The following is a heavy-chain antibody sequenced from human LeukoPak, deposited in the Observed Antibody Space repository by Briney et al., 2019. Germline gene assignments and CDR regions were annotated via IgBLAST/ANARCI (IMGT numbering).Heavy chain of an antibody. V-gene: IGHV3-30*02. CDR2: IRHDEANS. D-gene: IGHD6-6*01. CDR1: GFNLNSYA. Sequence: GGSLRLSCAVSGFNLNSYAMHWVRQAPGKGLEWVAVIRHDEANSFYADSVQGRFTIFRDTSKKLLYLQMNSLRVEDTAVYYCAKEYTPSSPLGELDSWGQGTLVTVSS. J-gene: IGHJ4*02. CDR3: AKEYTPSSPLGELDS.